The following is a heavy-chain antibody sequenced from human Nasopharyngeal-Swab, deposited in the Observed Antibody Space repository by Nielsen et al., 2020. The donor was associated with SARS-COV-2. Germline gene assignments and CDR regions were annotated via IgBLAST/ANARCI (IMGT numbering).Heavy chain of an antibody. CDR3: ARVSILKVVVVGYYYYMDV. Sequence: WIRQPPGKGLEWIGEINHSGSTNYNPSLKSRVTISVGKSKNQFSLKLSSVTAADTAVYYCARVSILKVVVVGYYYYMDVWGKGTTVTVSS. V-gene: IGHV4-34*01. J-gene: IGHJ6*03. CDR2: INHSGST. D-gene: IGHD2-15*01.